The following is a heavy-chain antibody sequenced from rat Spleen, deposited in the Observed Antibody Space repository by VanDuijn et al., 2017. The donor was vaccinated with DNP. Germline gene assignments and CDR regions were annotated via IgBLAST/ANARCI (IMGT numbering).Heavy chain of an antibody. CDR2: ISTSGGSN. V-gene: IGHV5S13*01. CDR3: RGYTTDYEDY. D-gene: IGHD1-6*01. CDR1: GFTFSNYG. Sequence: EVQLVESGGGLVQPGRSLKLSCAASGFTFSNYGMAWVRQAPKKGLEWVATISTSGGSNYYRDSVKGRFTISRDNAKSTLYLQMDSLRSEDTATYYCRGYTTDYEDYWGQGVMVTVSS. J-gene: IGHJ2*01.